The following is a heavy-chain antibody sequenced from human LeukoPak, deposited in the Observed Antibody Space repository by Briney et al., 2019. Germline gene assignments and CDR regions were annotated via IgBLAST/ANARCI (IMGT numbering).Heavy chain of an antibody. J-gene: IGHJ4*02. Sequence: GGSLRLSCAASGFTFSSYSMNWVRQAPGKGLEWVSSISSSSSYIYYADSVKGRFTISRDNAKNSLYLQMNSLRAEDTAIYYCTKARDDYGVDTIDSWGQGTLVTVSS. CDR2: ISSSSSYI. CDR3: TKARDDYGVDTIDS. CDR1: GFTFSSYS. D-gene: IGHD3-3*01. V-gene: IGHV3-21*04.